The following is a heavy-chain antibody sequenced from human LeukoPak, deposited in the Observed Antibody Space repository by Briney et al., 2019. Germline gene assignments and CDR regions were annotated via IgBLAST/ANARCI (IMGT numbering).Heavy chain of an antibody. CDR2: VNPSGGST. D-gene: IGHD3-22*01. CDR1: GYTFTNYY. CDR3: ARGRFPTKRSAYYYGAFDI. V-gene: IGHV1-46*01. J-gene: IGHJ3*02. Sequence: ASVKVSCKASGYTFTNYYMHWVRQAPGQGLEWMGIVNPSGGSTSYAQKFQGRVTMTRDTSTSTAYMELSSLRSEDTALYYCARGRFPTKRSAYYYGAFDIWGQGTMVTVSS.